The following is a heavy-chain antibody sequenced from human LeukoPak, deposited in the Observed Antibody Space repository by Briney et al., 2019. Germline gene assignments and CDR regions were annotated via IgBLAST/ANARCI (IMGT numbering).Heavy chain of an antibody. CDR2: ISGNGGST. D-gene: IGHD6-13*01. Sequence: GGSLRLSCAASGFTFDDYAMHWVRQAPGKGLEWVSLISGNGGSTYYADSVKGRFTISRDNSKKTLSLQMNSLRTEDTALYYCAKSKQQLAPTYFDYWGQGTLVTVSS. CDR1: GFTFDDYA. V-gene: IGHV3-43*02. CDR3: AKSKQQLAPTYFDY. J-gene: IGHJ4*02.